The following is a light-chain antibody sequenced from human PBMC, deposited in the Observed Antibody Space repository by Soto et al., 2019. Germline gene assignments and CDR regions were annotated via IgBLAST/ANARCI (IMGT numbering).Light chain of an antibody. J-gene: IGLJ2*01. CDR3: CSYAGSPYVV. CDR1: SSDVGGYNY. Sequence: ALTQPRSVSGSPGQSVTISCTGTSSDVGGYNYVSWYQQHPGKAPKLMIYDVSKRPSGVPDRFSGSKSGNTASLTISGLQAEDEADYYCCSYAGSPYVVFGGGTKLTVL. CDR2: DVS. V-gene: IGLV2-11*01.